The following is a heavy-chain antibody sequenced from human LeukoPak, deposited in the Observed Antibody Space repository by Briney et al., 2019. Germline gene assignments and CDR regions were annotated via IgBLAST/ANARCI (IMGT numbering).Heavy chain of an antibody. CDR2: IFFVGSRK. Sequence: GGSLRLSCATSGFTFSTYGMEWVRQAPGKGLEWVAIIFFVGSRKYYADSVKGRFTISRDISRSTLYLEMNSLSAEDTAVYYCARASGPIKKNRFDQWGQGTLLTVS. V-gene: IGHV3-30*12. CDR3: ARASGPIKKNRFDQ. D-gene: IGHD1-26*01. J-gene: IGHJ4*02. CDR1: GFTFSTYG.